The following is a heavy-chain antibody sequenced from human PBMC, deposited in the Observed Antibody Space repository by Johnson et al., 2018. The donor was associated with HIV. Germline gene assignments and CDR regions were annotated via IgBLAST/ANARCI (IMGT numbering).Heavy chain of an antibody. V-gene: IGHV3-30*04. CDR2: ISYDGSDK. D-gene: IGHD3-22*01. Sequence: QVQLVESGGGVVQPGRSLRLSCAASGFTFSSYAMHWVRQAPGKGLEWVAVISYDGSDKDNADSVRGRFTISRDNSKNTLYLQMNSLRIEDTAVYYCTTASGYYPFFDAFDMWGQGTMVTVSS. CDR1: GFTFSSYA. CDR3: TTASGYYPFFDAFDM. J-gene: IGHJ3*02.